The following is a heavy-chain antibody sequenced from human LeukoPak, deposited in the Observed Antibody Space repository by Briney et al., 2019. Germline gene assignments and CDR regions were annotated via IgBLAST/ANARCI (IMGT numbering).Heavy chain of an antibody. CDR3: ARDDRSYRGIDY. CDR2: IYCSGST. Sequence: SETLSLTCTVSGGSLSSYYWSWIRQPPGKGLEWIAYIYCSGSTNYNPSLKSRVTIAVDTSKNQFSLKLSSVTAADTAVYYCARDDRSYRGIDYWGQGTLVTVSS. V-gene: IGHV4-59*01. D-gene: IGHD1-26*01. J-gene: IGHJ4*02. CDR1: GGSLSSYY.